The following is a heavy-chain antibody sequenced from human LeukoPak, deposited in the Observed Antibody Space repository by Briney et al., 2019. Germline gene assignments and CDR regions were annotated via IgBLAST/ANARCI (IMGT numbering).Heavy chain of an antibody. CDR1: GGSINSY. CDR2: ISGSGTI. D-gene: IGHD3-10*01. J-gene: IGHJ5*02. V-gene: IGHV4-4*07. CDR3: ARDSGTTGEVKFDP. Sequence: SETLSLTCTVSGGSINSYWSWIRQPAGKGLEWIGRISGSGTITYNPALQSRLTISIDTSKNQFSLKLMSVTAADTAVYYCARDSGTTGEVKFDPWGQGILVTVSS.